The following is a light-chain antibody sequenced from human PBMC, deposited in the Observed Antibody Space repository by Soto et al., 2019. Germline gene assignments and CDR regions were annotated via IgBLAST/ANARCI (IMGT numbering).Light chain of an antibody. Sequence: ELVLTQSPATLSLSPGERATLSCGASRSVSSSYLAWHQQKPGLAPRLLIYDASTRATGIPDRFSGSGSGTDFTLTISRLEPEDFAVYYCQQYGSSPWTFGQGTKVDI. J-gene: IGKJ1*01. CDR2: DAS. V-gene: IGKV3D-20*01. CDR3: QQYGSSPWT. CDR1: RSVSSSY.